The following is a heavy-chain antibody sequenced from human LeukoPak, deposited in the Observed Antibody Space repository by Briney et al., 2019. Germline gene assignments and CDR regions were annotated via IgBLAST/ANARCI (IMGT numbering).Heavy chain of an antibody. J-gene: IGHJ4*02. CDR3: AKALTIFGVVGFDY. Sequence: PGGSLRLSCAASGFTFDDYAVHWVRQAPGKGLEWVSGISWNSGSIGYADSVKGRFTISRDNAKNSLYLQMNSLRAEDTALYYCAKALTIFGVVGFDYWGQGTLVTVSS. CDR2: ISWNSGSI. D-gene: IGHD3-3*01. CDR1: GFTFDDYA. V-gene: IGHV3-9*01.